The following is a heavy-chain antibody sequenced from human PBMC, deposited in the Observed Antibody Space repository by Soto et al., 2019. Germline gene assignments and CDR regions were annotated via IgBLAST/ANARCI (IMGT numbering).Heavy chain of an antibody. CDR3: ATFSKGVIDPSYYGMDV. D-gene: IGHD3-16*02. CDR1: GFTFSSYS. CDR2: ISSSSSTI. Sequence: GGSLRLSCAASGFTFSSYSMNWVRQAPGKGLEWVSYISSSSSTIYYADSVKGRFTISRDNAKNSLYLQMNSLRDEDTAVYYCATFSKGVIDPSYYGMDVWGQGTTVTVSS. V-gene: IGHV3-48*02. J-gene: IGHJ6*02.